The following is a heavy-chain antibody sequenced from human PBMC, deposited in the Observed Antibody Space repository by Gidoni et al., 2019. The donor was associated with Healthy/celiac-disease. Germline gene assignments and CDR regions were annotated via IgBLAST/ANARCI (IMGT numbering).Heavy chain of an antibody. CDR2: IYYSGST. J-gene: IGHJ4*02. V-gene: IGHV4-59*01. D-gene: IGHD5-12*01. CDR3: ARVGRGRDGYNRPIDY. CDR1: GGSISSYY. Sequence: QVQLQESGPGLVKPSETLSLTCTVSGGSISSYYWSWIRQPPGKGLEWIGYIYYSGSTNYNPSLKSRVTISVDTSKNQFSLKLSSVTAADTAVYYCARVGRGRDGYNRPIDYWGQGTLVTVSS.